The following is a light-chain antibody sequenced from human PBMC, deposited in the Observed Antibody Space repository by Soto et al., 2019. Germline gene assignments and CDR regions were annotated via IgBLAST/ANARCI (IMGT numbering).Light chain of an antibody. V-gene: IGKV3-20*01. Sequence: VLTQSPGTLSLSPGEGATLSCRASQSVTSSNLAWYQQKPGQAPRLLIYDASIRASGIPDRFSGSGSGTDFILNISRLEPEDFAVYYCQQYGASPVTFGQGTKLEIK. CDR2: DAS. J-gene: IGKJ2*01. CDR3: QQYGASPVT. CDR1: QSVTSSN.